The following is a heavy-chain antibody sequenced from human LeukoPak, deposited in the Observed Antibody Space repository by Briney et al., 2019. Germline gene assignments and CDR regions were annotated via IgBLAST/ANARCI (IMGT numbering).Heavy chain of an antibody. V-gene: IGHV1-18*01. CDR2: ISAYNGNT. J-gene: IGHJ3*02. Sequence: ASVKVSCKASGYTFTSYGISWVRQAPGQGLEWMGWISAYNGNTNYAQKLQGRVTMTTDTSTSTAYMELRSLRSDDTAVYYCAREASSSGWRHDAFDIWGQGTMVTVSS. CDR1: GYTFTSYG. CDR3: AREASSSGWRHDAFDI. D-gene: IGHD6-19*01.